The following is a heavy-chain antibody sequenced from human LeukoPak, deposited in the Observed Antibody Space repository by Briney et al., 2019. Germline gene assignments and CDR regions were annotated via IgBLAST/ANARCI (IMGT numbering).Heavy chain of an antibody. CDR1: GFTFSDSR. Sequence: GGSLRLSCAASGFTFSDSRMNWVRQAPGKGLEWVSSITSTSGHIFYGGSLKGRFTVSRDNAKNTMFLQMNSLRAEDTAVYYCARVQYYEFSYGYRGIYMDVWGKGTTVTVSS. J-gene: IGHJ6*04. CDR2: ITSTSGHI. D-gene: IGHD3-3*01. CDR3: ARVQYYEFSYGYRGIYMDV. V-gene: IGHV3-21*01.